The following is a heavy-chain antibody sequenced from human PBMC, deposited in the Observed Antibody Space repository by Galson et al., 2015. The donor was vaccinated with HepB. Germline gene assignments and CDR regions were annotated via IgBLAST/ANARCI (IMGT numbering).Heavy chain of an antibody. J-gene: IGHJ4*02. CDR1: GYIFIDFY. CDR3: ARTPDPSAVRYLEWLASAYFDS. D-gene: IGHD3-3*01. CDR2: INPNSGGT. V-gene: IGHV1-2*02. Sequence: SCKASGYIFIDFYLHWVRQAPGQGPEWMGWINPNSGGTKYAQKFQGRVTMTRNTSINTVYMELSRLTFDDTAVFYCARTPDPSAVRYLEWLASAYFDSWGQGTLVTVSS.